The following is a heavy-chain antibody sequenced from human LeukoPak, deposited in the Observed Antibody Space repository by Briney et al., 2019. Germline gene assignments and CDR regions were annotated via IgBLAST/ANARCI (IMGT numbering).Heavy chain of an antibody. CDR2: IYSGGST. CDR1: RFTVSSNY. CDR3: ARQARGGYLFY. V-gene: IGHV3-53*01. J-gene: IGHJ4*02. Sequence: GGSLRLSCAASRFTVSSNYMSWVRQAPGKGLEWVSVIYSGGSTYYADSVKGRFTISRDNSKNTLYLQMNSLRAEDTAVYYCARQARGGYLFYWGQGTLVTVSS. D-gene: IGHD5-12*01.